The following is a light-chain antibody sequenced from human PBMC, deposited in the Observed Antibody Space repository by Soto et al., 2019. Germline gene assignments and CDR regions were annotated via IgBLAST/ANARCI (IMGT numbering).Light chain of an antibody. CDR2: DVS. J-gene: IGKJ1*01. CDR1: QNVSTW. CDR3: QQYYSTPQT. Sequence: DNQITQSPSTLSASDGDRVTITCRASQNVSTWLAWYQHKPRKAPKLLLFDVSNLESGVPSRFSGSGSGTEFTLTISSLQAEDVAVYYCQQYYSTPQTFGQGTKVAIK. V-gene: IGKV1-5*01.